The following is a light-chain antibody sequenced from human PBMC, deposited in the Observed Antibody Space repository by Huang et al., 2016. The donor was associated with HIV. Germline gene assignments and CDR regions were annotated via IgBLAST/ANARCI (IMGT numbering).Light chain of an antibody. Sequence: EIVMTQSPATLSVSPGESATLSCRASQSVSSNLAWYQQRHGQAPRLLIYGASTRATGIPARFSGSGSGTEFTLTISSRQSDDFAVYYCQQYHNWPPLTFGGGTKVEIK. CDR2: GAS. V-gene: IGKV3-15*01. CDR1: QSVSSN. J-gene: IGKJ4*01. CDR3: QQYHNWPPLT.